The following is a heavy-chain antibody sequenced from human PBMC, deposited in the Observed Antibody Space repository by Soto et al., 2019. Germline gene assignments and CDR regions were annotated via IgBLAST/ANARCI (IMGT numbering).Heavy chain of an antibody. CDR3: ARTELRGYSGYDYAFDY. J-gene: IGHJ4*02. D-gene: IGHD5-12*01. CDR1: GYTLTELS. V-gene: IGHV1-24*01. Sequence: ASVQVSRKVSGYTLTELSMHWVRQAPGKGLEWMGGFDPEDGETIYAQKFQGRVTMTEDTSTDPAYMELDSRGPEGTAGYYCARTELRGYSGYDYAFDYWGQGTLISLSS. CDR2: FDPEDGET.